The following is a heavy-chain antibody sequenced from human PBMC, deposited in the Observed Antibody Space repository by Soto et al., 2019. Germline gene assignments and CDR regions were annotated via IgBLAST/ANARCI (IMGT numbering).Heavy chain of an antibody. D-gene: IGHD1-1*01. CDR1: GFTFNSFA. CDR2: SSGSGDNS. J-gene: IGHJ4*02. Sequence: EVQLLESGGGLVQPGGSLRLSCAACGFTFNSFALSWVRQAPGKGLQWVSASSGSGDNSFYTASVKGRFNISRDNSKNTLYPQMNSQRADDTAVYYCEGPGYNSQYYWGQGTLGTVSS. CDR3: EGPGYNSQYY. V-gene: IGHV3-23*01.